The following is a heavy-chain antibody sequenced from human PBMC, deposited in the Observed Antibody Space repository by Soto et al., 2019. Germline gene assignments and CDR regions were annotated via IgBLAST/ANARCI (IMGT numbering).Heavy chain of an antibody. Sequence: EVQLVESGGGLVQPGRSLRLSCAASGFTIDDYAMHWVRQPPGKGLEWVSGVSWNSGFTGYADSVKGRFNISRDNAKNSLYLQTNSLRAEDTALYYCVKGGSAPVAMLDAFDIWGQGTMVTVSS. D-gene: IGHD2-2*01. V-gene: IGHV3-9*01. CDR2: VSWNSGFT. J-gene: IGHJ3*02. CDR3: VKGGSAPVAMLDAFDI. CDR1: GFTIDDYA.